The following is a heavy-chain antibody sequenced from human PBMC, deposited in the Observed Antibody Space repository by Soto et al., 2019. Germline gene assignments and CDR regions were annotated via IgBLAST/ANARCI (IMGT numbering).Heavy chain of an antibody. J-gene: IGHJ6*02. CDR1: GFTFSSYW. CDR2: IKQDGSEK. V-gene: IGHV3-7*03. CDR3: ARGFTPRVDTAMVEYYYYYYGMDV. Sequence: PGGSLRLSCAASGFTFSSYWMSWVRQAPGKGLEWVANIKQDGSEKYYVDSVKGRFTISRGNAKNSLYLQMNSLRAEDTAVYYCARGFTPRVDTAMVEYYYYYYGMDVWGQGTTVTVSS. D-gene: IGHD5-18*01.